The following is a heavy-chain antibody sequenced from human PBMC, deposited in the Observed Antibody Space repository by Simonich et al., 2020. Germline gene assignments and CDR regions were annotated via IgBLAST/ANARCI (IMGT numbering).Heavy chain of an antibody. J-gene: IGHJ6*03. CDR1: GYTFTGYY. CDR2: INPNSGGT. D-gene: IGHD1-26*01. Sequence: QVQLVQSGAEVKKPGASVKVSCKASGYTFTGYYMHWVRQAPGQGLEWMGGINPNSGGTNYAQKFQGRGTMTRDTSISTAYMELSRLRSDDTAVYYCARDLRGSYYYYYYMDVWGKGTTVTVSS. CDR3: ARDLRGSYYYYYYMDV. V-gene: IGHV1-2*02.